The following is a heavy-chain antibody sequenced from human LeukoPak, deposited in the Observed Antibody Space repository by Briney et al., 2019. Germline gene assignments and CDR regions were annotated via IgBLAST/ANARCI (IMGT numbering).Heavy chain of an antibody. CDR1: GYTFTSYA. CDR3: ARAASLDY. Sequence: ASVKVCCKASGYTFTSYAMNWVRQAPGQGLEWMGWINTNTGKPTYAQGFTGRFVFSLDSSVSTAYLQINSLNAEGTAVYYCARAASLDYWGQGTLVTVSS. V-gene: IGHV7-4-1*02. CDR2: INTNTGKP. J-gene: IGHJ4*02. D-gene: IGHD2-2*01.